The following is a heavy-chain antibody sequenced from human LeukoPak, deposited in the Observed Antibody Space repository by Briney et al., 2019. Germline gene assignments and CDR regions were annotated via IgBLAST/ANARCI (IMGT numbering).Heavy chain of an antibody. Sequence: GGSLRLSCVASEFTFSNYWIHWVRQAPGKGLVWVSRIRGDGIVTSYADSVEGRFTVSRDNAKNTVHLQMNSLRDDDTAVYYCARASPADFNLWGRGTLVTVSS. V-gene: IGHV3-74*01. CDR1: EFTFSNYW. J-gene: IGHJ2*01. CDR2: IRGDGIVT. CDR3: ARASPADFNL.